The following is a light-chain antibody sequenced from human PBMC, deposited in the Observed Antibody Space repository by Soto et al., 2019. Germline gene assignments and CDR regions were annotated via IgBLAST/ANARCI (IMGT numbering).Light chain of an antibody. J-gene: IGKJ1*01. V-gene: IGKV1-5*01. Sequence: DIQMTQSPSSLSSSVGDIVTITCRSSQYISNYLAWYQQKPGTAPKLLIYHASTLESGVPSRFSGSGSGTEFTLTISSLQPDDFATYYCQQYNSYSFGQGTKVDIK. CDR1: QYISNY. CDR3: QQYNSYS. CDR2: HAS.